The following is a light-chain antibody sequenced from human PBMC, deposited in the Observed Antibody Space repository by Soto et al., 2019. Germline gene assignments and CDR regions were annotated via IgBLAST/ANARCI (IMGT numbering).Light chain of an antibody. Sequence: DIQMTQSPSSLSASVGDRVTITCRASQSISSYLNWYQQKPGKAPKLLIYAASSLQSGVQSRFSGSGSGTDFHLTLSSLQLEHFATYCCQQSYMTHRTFAGGTKLELK. CDR3: QQSYMTHRT. CDR1: QSISSY. J-gene: IGKJ4*01. CDR2: AAS. V-gene: IGKV1-39*01.